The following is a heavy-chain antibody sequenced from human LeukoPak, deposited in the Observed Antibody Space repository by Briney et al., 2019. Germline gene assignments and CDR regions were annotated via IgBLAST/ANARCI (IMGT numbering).Heavy chain of an antibody. Sequence: GGSLRLSCAASGFAFSYYAMSWVRQAPGKGLEWVSGISGSGNTHHTDSVKGRFTISRDNSKSTLDLQMNSLRVEDTALYYCAKDIYSAYDLARAFDFWGQGTLVTVST. J-gene: IGHJ4*01. D-gene: IGHD5-12*01. CDR1: GFAFSYYA. CDR2: ISGSGNT. V-gene: IGHV3-23*01. CDR3: AKDIYSAYDLARAFDF.